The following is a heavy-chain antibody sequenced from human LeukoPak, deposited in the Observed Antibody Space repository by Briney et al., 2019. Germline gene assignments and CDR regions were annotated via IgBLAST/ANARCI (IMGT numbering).Heavy chain of an antibody. J-gene: IGHJ4*02. CDR1: GFTFSSYG. CDR3: ARGPPYCSSTSCYLEY. D-gene: IGHD2-2*01. V-gene: IGHV3-33*01. Sequence: GRSLRLSCAASGFTFSSYGMHWVRQAPGKGLEWVAVIWYDGSNKYYADSVKGRFTISRDNSKNTLYLQMNSLRAEDTAVYYCARGPPYCSSTSCYLEYWGQGTLVTASS. CDR2: IWYDGSNK.